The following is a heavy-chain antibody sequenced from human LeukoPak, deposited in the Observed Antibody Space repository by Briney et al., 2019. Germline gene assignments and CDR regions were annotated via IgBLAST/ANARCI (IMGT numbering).Heavy chain of an antibody. Sequence: SETLSLTCAVYGGSFSGYYWSWIRQPPGKGLEWIREINHSGSTNYNPSLKSRVTISVDTSKNQFSLKLSSVTAADTAVYYCARRLRSKRVLRYFDWLLAYFDYWGQGTLVTVSS. J-gene: IGHJ4*02. CDR3: ARRLRSKRVLRYFDWLLAYFDY. D-gene: IGHD3-9*01. V-gene: IGHV4-34*01. CDR2: INHSGST. CDR1: GGSFSGYY.